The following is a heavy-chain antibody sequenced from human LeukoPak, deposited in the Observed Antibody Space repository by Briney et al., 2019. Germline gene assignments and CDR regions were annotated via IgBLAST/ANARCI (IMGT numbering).Heavy chain of an antibody. Sequence: GASVKVSCKASGYTFTSYYMHWVRQAPGQGLEWMGIINPSGGSTSYAQKFQGRVTMTRDMSTSTVYMELSSLRSEDTAVYYCARADYDSSGYRTAFDIWGQGTMVTVSS. CDR1: GYTFTSYY. D-gene: IGHD3-22*01. CDR2: INPSGGST. V-gene: IGHV1-46*01. J-gene: IGHJ3*02. CDR3: ARADYDSSGYRTAFDI.